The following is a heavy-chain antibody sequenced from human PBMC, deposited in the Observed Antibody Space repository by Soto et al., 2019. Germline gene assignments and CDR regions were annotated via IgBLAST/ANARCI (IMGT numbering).Heavy chain of an antibody. Sequence: QVQVVQSGAEVKKPGASVKVSCKASGITYTTYAIHWVRQAPGQGLEWMGWINTGNGNTRYSQRFQGRVTLTTDTSARTAYMDLSSLTSEDTAVYYCARAISGYVTWGQGPLINVSS. CDR3: ARAISGYVT. CDR2: INTGNGNT. J-gene: IGHJ5*02. V-gene: IGHV1-3*04. CDR1: GITYTTYA. D-gene: IGHD5-12*01.